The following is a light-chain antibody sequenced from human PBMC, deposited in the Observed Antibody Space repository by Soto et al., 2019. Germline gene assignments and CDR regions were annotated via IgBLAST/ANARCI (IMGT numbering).Light chain of an antibody. V-gene: IGKV3-20*01. CDR2: GAS. CDR3: QQYGRT. Sequence: IALTQSPGTLSLSPGERATLSCRASQSISSSYLAWYQQKPGQAPRLLIYGASSRATGIPDRFSGSGSGTDFTLTISRLEPEDFAVYYCQQYGRTFGQGTKVEIK. CDR1: QSISSSY. J-gene: IGKJ1*01.